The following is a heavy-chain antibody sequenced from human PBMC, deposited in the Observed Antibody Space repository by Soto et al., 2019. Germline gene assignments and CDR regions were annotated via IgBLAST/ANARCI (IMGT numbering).Heavy chain of an antibody. D-gene: IGHD6-13*01. CDR3: ARDASSWYSGWFDP. V-gene: IGHV3-48*01. Sequence: EVQLVESGGGLVQPGGSLRLSCAASGFTFSSYSRNWVRQAPGKGLEWVSYISSSSSTIYYADSVKGRFTISRDNAKNSLYLQMNSLRAEDTAVYYCARDASSWYSGWFDPWGQGTLVTVSS. CDR2: ISSSSSTI. J-gene: IGHJ5*02. CDR1: GFTFSSYS.